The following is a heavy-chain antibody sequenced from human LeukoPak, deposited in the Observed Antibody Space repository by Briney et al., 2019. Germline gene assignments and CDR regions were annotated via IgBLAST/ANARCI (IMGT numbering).Heavy chain of an antibody. Sequence: PGGSLRLSCAASGFTFSSYWMSWVRQAPGKGLEWVANIKQDGSEKYYVDSVKGRFTISRDNAKNSLYLQMNSLRAEDTAVYYCARRRGISMVRGVRDYYYGMDVWGKGTTVTVSS. CDR1: GFTFSSYW. V-gene: IGHV3-7*03. J-gene: IGHJ6*04. CDR2: IKQDGSEK. D-gene: IGHD3-10*01. CDR3: ARRRGISMVRGVRDYYYGMDV.